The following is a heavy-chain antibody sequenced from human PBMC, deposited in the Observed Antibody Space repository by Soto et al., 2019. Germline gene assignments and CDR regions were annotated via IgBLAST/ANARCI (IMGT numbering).Heavy chain of an antibody. J-gene: IGHJ4*02. CDR2: VYYNGNT. D-gene: IGHD5-18*01. CDR3: ATGVDTAKAGY. CDR1: GFSFNYNH. V-gene: IGHV3-53*01. Sequence: VQLVESGGDLIQPGGSLRLSCAASGFSFNYNHMSWVRQAPGRGPEWVSTVYYNGNTYHADSVKGRFTISRDTSKNMLYLQRNSLRAEDTAVYYCATGVDTAKAGYWGQGNLVTVSS.